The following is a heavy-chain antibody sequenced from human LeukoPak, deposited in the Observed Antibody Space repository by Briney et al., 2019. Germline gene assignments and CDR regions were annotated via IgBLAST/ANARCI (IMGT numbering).Heavy chain of an antibody. CDR2: INPSSGGA. J-gene: IGHJ6*03. D-gene: IGHD6-13*01. Sequence: GASVKVSCKASGYTFTGCYLHWVRQAPGQGLEWMGWINPSSGGAKYAQNFQGRVIITTDTSISTAYMELSSLRSDDTAVYYCARSSPPTYYHFYYYMDVWGKGSTVTVSS. CDR1: GYTFTGCY. V-gene: IGHV1-2*02. CDR3: ARSSPPTYYHFYYYMDV.